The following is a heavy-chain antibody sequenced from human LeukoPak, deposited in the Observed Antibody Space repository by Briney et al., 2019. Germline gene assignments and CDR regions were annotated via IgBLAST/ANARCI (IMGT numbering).Heavy chain of an antibody. J-gene: IGHJ4*02. V-gene: IGHV3-23*01. Sequence: GGSLRLSCAASGITFGSYAMSWVRQAPGKGLEWVSVISDSGDNIYYADSVKGRFTISRDNPKNTLYLQMNSLRAEDTAVYYCAKNSGSSYDYYFDSWGQGTLVTVSS. CDR1: GITFGSYA. D-gene: IGHD1-26*01. CDR2: ISDSGDNI. CDR3: AKNSGSSYDYYFDS.